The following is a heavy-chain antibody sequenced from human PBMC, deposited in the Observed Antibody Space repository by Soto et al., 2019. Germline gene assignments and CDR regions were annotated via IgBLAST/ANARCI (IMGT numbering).Heavy chain of an antibody. CDR2: IIPIFGTA. CDR1: GGTFSSYA. Sequence: ASVKVSCKASGGTFSSYAISWVRQAPGQGLEWMGGIIPIFGTANYAQKFQGRVTITADESTSTAYMELSSLRSEDTAVYYCARVRRDDTASNYYYYGMDVWGQGTTVTVSS. J-gene: IGHJ6*02. D-gene: IGHD5-18*01. V-gene: IGHV1-69*13. CDR3: ARVRRDDTASNYYYYGMDV.